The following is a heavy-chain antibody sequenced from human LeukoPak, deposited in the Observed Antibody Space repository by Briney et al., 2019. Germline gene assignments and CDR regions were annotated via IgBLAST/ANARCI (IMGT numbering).Heavy chain of an antibody. CDR2: IKPDGSEK. D-gene: IGHD3-10*01. Sequence: GGSLRLSCAVSGFTFSNYVMSWVRQAPGKGLEWVANIKPDGSEKYFVDSVKGRFTISRDNAKNALYLEMNSLRAEDTAEYFCARERMYSGSGSTYPYYDYWGQGTLVTASS. CDR3: ARERMYSGSGSTYPYYDY. J-gene: IGHJ4*02. V-gene: IGHV3-7*01. CDR1: GFTFSNYV.